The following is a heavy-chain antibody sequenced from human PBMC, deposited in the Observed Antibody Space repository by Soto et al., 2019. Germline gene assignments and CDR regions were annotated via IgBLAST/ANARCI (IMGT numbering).Heavy chain of an antibody. V-gene: IGHV1-24*01. CDR3: TTYHGDYNFDH. CDR2: FDPDEAET. Sequence: QVQLVQSGAEVKKPGASVKVSCKVSGYTLNEVAMHWVRQAPGKGLEWLGGFDPDEAETIYAQHFQGRVTMTEDTYTDTVYMELSSLISEDTALYFCTTYHGDYNFDHWGQGTLVTVSS. J-gene: IGHJ5*02. CDR1: GYTLNEVA. D-gene: IGHD4-17*01.